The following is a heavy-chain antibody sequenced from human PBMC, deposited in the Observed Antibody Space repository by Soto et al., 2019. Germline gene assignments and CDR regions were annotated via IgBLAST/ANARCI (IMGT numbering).Heavy chain of an antibody. CDR2: IRSKANSYAT. D-gene: IGHD4-17*01. Sequence: PGGSLRLSCAASGFTFSGSAMHWVRQASGKGLEWVGRIRSKANSYATAYAASVKGRFTISRDDSKNTAYLQMNSLKTEDTAVYYCTRHPTVTTHSTDYWGQGTLVTSPQ. CDR1: GFTFSGSA. CDR3: TRHPTVTTHSTDY. V-gene: IGHV3-73*01. J-gene: IGHJ4*02.